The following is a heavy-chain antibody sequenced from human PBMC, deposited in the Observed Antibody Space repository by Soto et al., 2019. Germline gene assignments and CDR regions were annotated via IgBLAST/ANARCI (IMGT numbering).Heavy chain of an antibody. V-gene: IGHV3-23*01. J-gene: IGHJ6*03. CDR2: ISGSGGST. D-gene: IGHD2-2*01. CDR3: AMSGYCSSTSGCGSTYSYYYYMDV. CDR1: GFTFSSYA. Sequence: GGSLRLSCAASGFTFSSYAMSWVRQAPGKGLEWVSAISGSGGSTYYADSVKGRFTISRDNSKNTLYLQMNSLRAEDTAVYYYAMSGYCSSTSGCGSTYSYYYYMDVWGKGTTVTVSS.